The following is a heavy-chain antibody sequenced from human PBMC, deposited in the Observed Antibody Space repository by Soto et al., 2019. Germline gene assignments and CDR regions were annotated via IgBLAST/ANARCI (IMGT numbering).Heavy chain of an antibody. J-gene: IGHJ4*02. CDR1: GFSLSKARMG. Sequence: QVTLKESGPVLVKPTETLTLTCTVSGFSLSKARMGVSWIRQPPGKALEWLAHIFWNDERSYSTSLKNRLTISKDTSKSQVVLTMTNMDPVDTGTYYCTRALREELPISYFDSWGQGTLVTVS. CDR3: TRALREELPISYFDS. CDR2: IFWNDER. D-gene: IGHD1-7*01. V-gene: IGHV2-26*01.